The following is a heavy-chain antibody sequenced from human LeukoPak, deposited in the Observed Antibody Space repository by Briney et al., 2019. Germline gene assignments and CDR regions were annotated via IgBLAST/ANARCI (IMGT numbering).Heavy chain of an antibody. J-gene: IGHJ4*02. CDR1: GGSLSGFY. CDR3: ARDGVAGREAPLDY. Sequence: SETLSLTCAVYGGSLSGFYWSWIRQSPGKGLEWIGEINQSGSTNYNPSLKSRVTMSVDTSKNQFSLKLSSVTAADTAVYYCARDGVAGREAPLDYWGQGTLVTVSS. V-gene: IGHV4-34*01. D-gene: IGHD6-19*01. CDR2: INQSGST.